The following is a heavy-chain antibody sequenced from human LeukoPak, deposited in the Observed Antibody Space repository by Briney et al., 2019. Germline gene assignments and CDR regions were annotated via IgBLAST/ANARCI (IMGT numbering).Heavy chain of an antibody. CDR3: ARHSSIVGSFDP. CDR2: TYYSGST. CDR1: GGSISSSSYY. D-gene: IGHD1-26*01. Sequence: SETLSLTCTVSGGSISSSSYYWGWIRQPPGKGLEWIGSTYYSGSTYYNPSLKSRVTISVDTSKNQFSLKLSSVTAADTAVYYCARHSSIVGSFDPWGQGTLVTVSS. J-gene: IGHJ5*02. V-gene: IGHV4-39*01.